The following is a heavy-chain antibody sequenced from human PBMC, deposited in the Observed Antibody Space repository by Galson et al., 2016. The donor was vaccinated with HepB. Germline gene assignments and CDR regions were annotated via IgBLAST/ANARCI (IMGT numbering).Heavy chain of an antibody. CDR1: GGSVSSGSYY. CDR2: IYSSGST. CDR3: ASGTYYDFWSDYTQFDY. J-gene: IGHJ4*02. D-gene: IGHD3-3*01. Sequence: SETLSLTCTVSGGSVSSGSYYWSWIRQPPGKGLEWIGYIYSSGSTNYNASFKSRVTISVDTSKNQFSLKLSSVTAADTALYYCASGTYYDFWSDYTQFDYWGQGTLVTVSS. V-gene: IGHV4-61*01.